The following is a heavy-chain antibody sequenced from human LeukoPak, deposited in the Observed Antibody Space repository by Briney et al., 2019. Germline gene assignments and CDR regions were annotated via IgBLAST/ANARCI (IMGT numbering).Heavy chain of an antibody. CDR1: GGSISSYY. CDR2: IYYSGST. CDR3: ARTTGYSPGYDY. D-gene: IGHD5-18*01. J-gene: IGHJ4*02. V-gene: IGHV4-59*01. Sequence: SETLSLTCTVSGGSISSYYWSWIRQPPGKGLEWIGYIYYSGSTNYNPSLKSRVTISVDTSKNQFSLKLSSVTAADTAVYYCARTTGYSPGYDYWGQGTLVTVSS.